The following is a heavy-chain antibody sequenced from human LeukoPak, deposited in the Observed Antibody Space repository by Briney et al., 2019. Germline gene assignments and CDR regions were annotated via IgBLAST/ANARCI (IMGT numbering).Heavy chain of an antibody. J-gene: IGHJ2*01. CDR3: ARHDQWLVPFDL. CDR2: IYYSGST. D-gene: IGHD6-19*01. Sequence: SETLSLTCTVSGGSISSSSYYWGWLHQPPGKGLEWIGSIYYSGSTYYNPSLKSRVTISVDTSKNQFSLKLSSVTAADTAVYYCARHDQWLVPFDLWGRGTLVTVSS. CDR1: GGSISSSSYY. V-gene: IGHV4-39*01.